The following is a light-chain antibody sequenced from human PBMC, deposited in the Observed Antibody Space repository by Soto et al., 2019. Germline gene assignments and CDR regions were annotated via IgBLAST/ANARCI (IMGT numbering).Light chain of an antibody. CDR2: CAS. Sequence: EIVMTQSPATLSVSPGERATLSCRASQSVGSNLSCYQQKPGQAPRLLIYCASTRATGIPARFSGSGSGTEFTLTISSLQSEDFAIYFCQQYNNWPPDRTFGQGTKVEIK. J-gene: IGKJ1*01. CDR3: QQYNNWPPDRT. CDR1: QSVGSN. V-gene: IGKV3-15*01.